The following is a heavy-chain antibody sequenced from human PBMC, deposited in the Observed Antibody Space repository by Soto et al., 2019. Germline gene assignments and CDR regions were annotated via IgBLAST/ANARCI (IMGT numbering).Heavy chain of an antibody. V-gene: IGHV3-30-3*01. CDR1: GFTFSSYA. J-gene: IGHJ3*02. CDR2: ISYDGSNK. CDR3: ARDWLRSYAFDI. Sequence: QVQLVESGGGVVQPGRSLRLSCAASGFTFSSYAMHWVRQAPGKGLEWVAVISYDGSNKYYADSVKGRFTISRDNSKNTLYLQMNSLRAEDTAVYYCARDWLRSYAFDIWGQGTMVTVSS. D-gene: IGHD5-12*01.